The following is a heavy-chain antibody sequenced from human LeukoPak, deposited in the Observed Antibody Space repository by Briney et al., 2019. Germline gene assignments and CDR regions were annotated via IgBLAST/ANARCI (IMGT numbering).Heavy chain of an antibody. V-gene: IGHV3-48*03. Sequence: GGSLRLSCAASGFTFSSYEMNWVRQAPGKGLEWVSYISSSGSTIYYADSVKGRFTISRDNAKNSLYLQMNSLRAEDTAVYYCWGSGSYTLHWYFDLWGRGTLVTVSS. CDR3: WGSGSYTLHWYFDL. D-gene: IGHD3-10*01. J-gene: IGHJ2*01. CDR2: ISSSGSTI. CDR1: GFTFSSYE.